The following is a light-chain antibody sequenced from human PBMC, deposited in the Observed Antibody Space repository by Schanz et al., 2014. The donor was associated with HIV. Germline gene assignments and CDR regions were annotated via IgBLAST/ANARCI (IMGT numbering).Light chain of an antibody. V-gene: IGLV1-44*01. CDR1: DSNIGSNT. J-gene: IGLJ3*02. Sequence: QSVLTQPPSASGTPGQGVTISCSGRDSNIGSNTVNWYQHFPGTAPKLLIYANMQRPSGVPDRFSGSGSGTSASLAITGLRSEDEADYYCAAWDGSLNVWVFGGGTKLTVL. CDR2: ANM. CDR3: AAWDGSLNVWV.